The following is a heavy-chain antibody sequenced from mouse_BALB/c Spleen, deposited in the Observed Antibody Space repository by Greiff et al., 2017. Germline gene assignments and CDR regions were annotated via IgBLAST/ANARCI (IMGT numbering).Heavy chain of an antibody. CDR3: ARVAGSSLSYYAMDY. CDR2: ISTYYGNT. CDR1: SYTFTDYA. J-gene: IGHJ4*01. Sequence: VKLLESGPELVRPGVSVKISCKGSSYTFTDYAMHWVKQSHAKSLEWIGVISTYYGNTNYNQKFKGKATMTVDKSSSTAYMELARLTSEDSAVYYCARVAGSSLSYYAMDYWGQGTSVTVSS. V-gene: IGHV1-67*01. D-gene: IGHD1-1*01.